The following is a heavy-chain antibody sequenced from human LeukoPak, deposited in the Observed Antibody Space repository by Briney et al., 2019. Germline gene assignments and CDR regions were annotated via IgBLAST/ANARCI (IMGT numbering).Heavy chain of an antibody. V-gene: IGHV3-9*01. D-gene: IGHD3-3*01. CDR2: ISWNRGSI. CDR1: GFTFDDYA. CDR3: AKDMGGYYLGGDNWFDP. J-gene: IGHJ5*02. Sequence: GGSLRLSCAASGFTFDDYAMHWVRQAPGKGLEWVSGISWNRGSIGYADSVKGRFTISRDNAKNSLYLQMNSLRAEDTALYYCAKDMGGYYLGGDNWFDPWGQGTLVTVSS.